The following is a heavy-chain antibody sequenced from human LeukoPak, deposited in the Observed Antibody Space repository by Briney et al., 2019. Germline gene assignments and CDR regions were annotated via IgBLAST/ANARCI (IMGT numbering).Heavy chain of an antibody. J-gene: IGHJ4*02. CDR3: AKGGGDGYR. Sequence: GGSLRLSCAASGFTFSSYVMHWVRQAPGKGLEWVAVISYDGSNKYYADSVKGRFTISRDNSKNTLYLQMNSLRAEDTAVYYCAKGGGDGYRWGQGTLVTVSS. V-gene: IGHV3-30*18. CDR2: ISYDGSNK. D-gene: IGHD5-24*01. CDR1: GFTFSSYV.